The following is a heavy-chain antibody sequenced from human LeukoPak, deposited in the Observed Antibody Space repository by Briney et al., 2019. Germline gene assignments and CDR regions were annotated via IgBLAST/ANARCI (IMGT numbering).Heavy chain of an antibody. D-gene: IGHD4-23*01. CDR2: ISGSGGST. J-gene: IGHJ4*02. V-gene: IGHV3-23*01. CDR1: GFTFSSYA. Sequence: GGSLRLSCAASGFTFSSYAMSWVRQAPGKGLEWVSAISGSGGSTCYADSVKGRFTISRDNSKNTLYLQMNSLRAEDTAVDYCAKDSLTTVVTYFDYWGQGTLVTVSS. CDR3: AKDSLTTVVTYFDY.